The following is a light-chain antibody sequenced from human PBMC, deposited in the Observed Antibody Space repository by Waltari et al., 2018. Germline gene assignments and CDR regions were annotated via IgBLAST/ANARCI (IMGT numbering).Light chain of an antibody. Sequence: AIQLTQSPSSLSASGGDRVTITCRASQGSATAVAWYQQKPGKPPHLLIFDASSLARGVPSRFSGSGSATDFTLTISSLQPEDFATYFCQQFNNYPLTFGGGTKVDI. J-gene: IGKJ4*01. CDR2: DAS. V-gene: IGKV1D-13*01. CDR3: QQFNNYPLT. CDR1: QGSATA.